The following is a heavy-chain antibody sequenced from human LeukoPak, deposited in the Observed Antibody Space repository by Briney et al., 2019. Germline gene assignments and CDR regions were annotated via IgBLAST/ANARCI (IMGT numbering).Heavy chain of an antibody. CDR3: ARARGPYYYDLGPAESDY. V-gene: IGHV3-7*01. Sequence: GGSLRLSCAASGFTFSSYWMSWVRQAPGKGLEWVANIKQDGSEKYYVDSVKGRFTISRDNAKNSLYLQMNSLRAEDTAVCYCARARGPYYYDLGPAESDYWGQGTLVTVSS. J-gene: IGHJ4*02. CDR1: GFTFSSYW. D-gene: IGHD3-22*01. CDR2: IKQDGSEK.